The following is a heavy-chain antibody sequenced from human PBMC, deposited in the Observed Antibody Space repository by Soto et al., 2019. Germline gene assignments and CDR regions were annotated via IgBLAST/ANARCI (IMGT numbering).Heavy chain of an antibody. V-gene: IGHV4-39*01. CDR1: GASVSSAAYT. CDR2: IYESGST. D-gene: IGHD3-16*02. J-gene: IGHJ4*02. CDR3: ARLGVWGSYRPQYFDH. Sequence: SETLSLTCTVSGASVSSAAYTWSWIRQPPGKGPEWIGSIYESGSTYFNPPLQSRLSMSVDTSKNQFSLHLTSVTAADTAMYYCARLGVWGSYRPQYFDHWGQGTLVTVSS.